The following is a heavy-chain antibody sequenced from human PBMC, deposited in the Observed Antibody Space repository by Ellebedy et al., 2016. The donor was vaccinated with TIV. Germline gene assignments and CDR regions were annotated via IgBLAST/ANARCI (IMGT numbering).Heavy chain of an antibody. V-gene: IGHV1-69*04. Sequence: AASVQVSCKASGGTFSSYAISWVRQAPGQGLEWLGRIIPILGIANYAQKFQGRVTITADKSTSTAYMELSSLRSEDTAVYYCARDRDSSSWYFGGYYYYGMDVWGQGTTVTVSS. CDR3: ARDRDSSSWYFGGYYYYGMDV. CDR2: IIPILGIA. D-gene: IGHD6-13*01. J-gene: IGHJ6*02. CDR1: GGTFSSYA.